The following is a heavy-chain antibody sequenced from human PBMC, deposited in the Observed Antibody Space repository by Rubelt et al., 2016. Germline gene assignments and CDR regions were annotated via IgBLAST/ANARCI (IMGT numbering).Heavy chain of an antibody. D-gene: IGHD6-13*01. Sequence: QVQLVQSGAEVKKPGASVKVSCKASGYTFTSYGISWVRQALGQGLEWRGWISAYNGNTNHAQNVHGRVPMTTDTSTSTAYMGLRSLGSDDTAVYYCARDEPYSSSWYDYWGQGTLVTVSS. V-gene: IGHV1-18*01. CDR1: GYTFTSYG. J-gene: IGHJ4*02. CDR2: ISAYNGNT. CDR3: ARDEPYSSSWYDY.